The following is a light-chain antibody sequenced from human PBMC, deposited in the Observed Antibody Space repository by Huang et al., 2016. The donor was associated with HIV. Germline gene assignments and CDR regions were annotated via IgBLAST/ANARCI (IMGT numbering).Light chain of an antibody. CDR2: DAS. J-gene: IGKJ1*01. V-gene: IGKV3-15*01. CDR1: QSVSSN. Sequence: EIVMTQSPATLSVSPGERATLSCRASQSVSSNFAWYQQKPGQAPRLLIYDASTRATGVPARFSCSGSGTEFTRTISSLQSEDFAVYYCQQYNAWPPWTFGQGTKVDIK. CDR3: QQYNAWPPWT.